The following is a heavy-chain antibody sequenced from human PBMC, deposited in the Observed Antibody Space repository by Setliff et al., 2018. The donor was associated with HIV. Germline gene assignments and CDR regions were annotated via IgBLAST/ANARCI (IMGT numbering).Heavy chain of an antibody. CDR2: IHHGGST. CDR3: ARETNASGSLTAYWYFDL. CDR1: GYSISSGYY. D-gene: IGHD3-10*01. Sequence: ASETLSLTCAVSGYSISSGYYWGWIRQPPGKGLEWIGSIHHGGSTYYSPSLKSRVTISLEPSKNQFSLKLSSVTAADTAVYYCARETNASGSLTAYWYFDLWGRGTLVTVSS. J-gene: IGHJ2*01. V-gene: IGHV4-38-2*02.